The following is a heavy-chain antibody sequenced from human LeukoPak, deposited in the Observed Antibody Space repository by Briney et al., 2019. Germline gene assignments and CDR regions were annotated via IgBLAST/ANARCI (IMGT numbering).Heavy chain of an antibody. CDR3: ARVTILRRYAFDI. V-gene: IGHV3-48*04. J-gene: IGHJ3*02. Sequence: GGSLRLSCAASGFTFTSYSMNWVRQAPGKGLEWVSYISSSGSTIYYADSVKGRFTISRDNAKNSLYLQMNSLRAEDTAVYYCARVTILRRYAFDIWGQGTMVTVSS. D-gene: IGHD4-23*01. CDR2: ISSSGSTI. CDR1: GFTFTSYS.